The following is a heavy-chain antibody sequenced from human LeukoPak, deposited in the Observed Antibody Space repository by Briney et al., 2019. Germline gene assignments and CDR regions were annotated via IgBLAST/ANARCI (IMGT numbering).Heavy chain of an antibody. V-gene: IGHV1-46*01. CDR1: GYTFTSYY. CDR3: ASHGSGSYYNAVALDI. Sequence: GASVKVSCKASGYTFTSYYMHWVRQAPGQGLEWMGIINPSGGSTSYAQKFQGRVTMTRDTSTSTVYMELSSLRSEDTAVYYCASHGSGSYYNAVALDIWGQGTMVTVSS. J-gene: IGHJ3*02. D-gene: IGHD3-10*01. CDR2: INPSGGST.